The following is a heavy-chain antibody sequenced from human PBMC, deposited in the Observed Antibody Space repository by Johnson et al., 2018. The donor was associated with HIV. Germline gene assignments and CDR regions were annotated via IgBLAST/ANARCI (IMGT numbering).Heavy chain of an antibody. CDR2: ISYDGSNK. D-gene: IGHD2-15*01. CDR1: GFTFSNYA. V-gene: IGHV3-30-3*01. Sequence: QVQLVESGGGVVQPGRSLRLSCAASGFTFSNYAMHWVRQTPGKGLEWVAVISYDGSNKYYADSVKGRFTISRDNSKNTLYLQMNSLRAEDTAVYYCAREVGYSDAFDIWGQGTMVTVSS. J-gene: IGHJ3*02. CDR3: AREVGYSDAFDI.